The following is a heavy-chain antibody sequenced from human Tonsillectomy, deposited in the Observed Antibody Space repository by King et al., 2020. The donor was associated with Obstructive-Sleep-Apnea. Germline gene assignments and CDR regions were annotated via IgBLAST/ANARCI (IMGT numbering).Heavy chain of an antibody. CDR3: ARIVVAYGFDP. J-gene: IGHJ5*02. V-gene: IGHV4-31*03. CDR1: GGSISSGGYY. Sequence: QLQESGPGLVKPSQTLSLTCTVSGGSISSGGYYWSWIRQHPGKGLEWIGYIDYIGSTYYNPSLKSRGTLSVVPPKNQFSLELSSVTAADTAVYYCARIVVAYGFDPWGQGTLVTVSS. CDR2: IDYIGST. D-gene: IGHD3-22*01.